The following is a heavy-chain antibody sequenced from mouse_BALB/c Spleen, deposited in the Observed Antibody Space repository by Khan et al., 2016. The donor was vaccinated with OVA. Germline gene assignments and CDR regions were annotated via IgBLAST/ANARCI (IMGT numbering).Heavy chain of an antibody. CDR3: ARMARTIN. V-gene: IGHV5-6-3*01. J-gene: IGHJ2*01. CDR1: GFTFSSYG. CDR2: INSNGGST. Sequence: EVQLVESGGGLVQPGGSLKLSCAASGFTFSSYGMSWVRQTPDKRLELVATINSNGGSTYSHDRVKGRFTLSRENAKNTLYLQMSSLKSEDTAMYYCARMARTINWGQGTTLTVSA.